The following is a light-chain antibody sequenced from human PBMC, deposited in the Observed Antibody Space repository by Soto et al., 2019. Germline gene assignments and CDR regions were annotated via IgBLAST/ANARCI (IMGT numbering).Light chain of an antibody. CDR3: QKYNSAPWT. J-gene: IGKJ1*01. CDR1: QGISNY. V-gene: IGKV1-27*01. Sequence: DIQMTQSPSSLSASVGDRVTITCRASQGISNYLAWYQQQPGKVPKLLIYVASTLQSRVPSRFSGSGSGTDFTLTISSLQPEDVATYYCQKYNSAPWTFGQGTKVEIK. CDR2: VAS.